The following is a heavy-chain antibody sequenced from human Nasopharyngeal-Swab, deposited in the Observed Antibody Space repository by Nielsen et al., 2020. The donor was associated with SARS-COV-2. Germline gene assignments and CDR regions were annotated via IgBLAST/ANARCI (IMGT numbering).Heavy chain of an antibody. Sequence: TLSLTCSVSGGAITSDSHYWTWIRQPAGKGLEWIGRVYANGNANYNPSLKSRVAISVDTSKNQFSLEVYSVTAADTAMYYCTRSWEYTEAGFDIWGPGTLVTVSS. V-gene: IGHV4-61*02. CDR3: TRSWEYTEAGFDI. D-gene: IGHD6-6*01. J-gene: IGHJ3*02. CDR2: VYANGNA. CDR1: GGAITSDSHY.